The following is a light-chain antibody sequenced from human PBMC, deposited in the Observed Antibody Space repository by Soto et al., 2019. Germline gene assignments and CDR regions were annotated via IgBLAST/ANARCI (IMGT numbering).Light chain of an antibody. Sequence: DIQMTQSPSTLSAFVGDTVTITCRASQGIDTWLAWHQQKPGRAPKLLISKASALESGVPSRFSGSGSGTDFTLTIRDVQPDDFAIYYCQQYNSYRAFGQGTKVEI. CDR3: QQYNSYRA. CDR1: QGIDTW. J-gene: IGKJ1*01. V-gene: IGKV1-5*03. CDR2: KAS.